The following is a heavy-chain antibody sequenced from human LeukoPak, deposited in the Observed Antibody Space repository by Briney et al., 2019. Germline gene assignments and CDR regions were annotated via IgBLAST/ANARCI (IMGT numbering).Heavy chain of an antibody. V-gene: IGHV3-30-3*01. CDR3: ARANYGDYLDY. D-gene: IGHD4-17*01. J-gene: IGHJ4*02. CDR1: GFTFSGYA. Sequence: GGSLRLSCAASGFTFSGYAMHWVRQPPGKGLDWVAVMSYDGGNIYYADSVKGRFTISRDNSKSTVYLQMNSLRPEDTPLYYCARANYGDYLDYWGQGTLVTVSS. CDR2: MSYDGGNI.